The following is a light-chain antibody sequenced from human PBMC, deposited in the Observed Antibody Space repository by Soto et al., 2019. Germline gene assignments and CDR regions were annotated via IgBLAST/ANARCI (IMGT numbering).Light chain of an antibody. Sequence: EVVLTQSPGTLSLSRGESATLSCRVSQSVRGNYFAWYQQRPGQAPRLLVYGPSVRAAGIPDRFRGSGSRTDFNLTINRVEPEDFAVYYCHQFGMSPFTFGPGTTLDIK. CDR2: GPS. CDR3: HQFGMSPFT. CDR1: QSVRGNY. J-gene: IGKJ3*01. V-gene: IGKV3-20*01.